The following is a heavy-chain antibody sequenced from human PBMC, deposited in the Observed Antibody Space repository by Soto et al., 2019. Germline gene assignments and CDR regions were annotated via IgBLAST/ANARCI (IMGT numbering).Heavy chain of an antibody. CDR1: GYTFTSYD. J-gene: IGHJ6*02. CDR2: MNPNSGNT. V-gene: IGHV1-8*02. Sequence: QVQLVQSGAEVKKPGASVKVSCKASGYTFTSYDINWVRPATGQGLAWMGWMNPNSGNTGYAHKFQGRVTMTRNTSIRTAYMELDSLRSEDTSVYYGARDPYYYYYGMDVWGQGTTVTVSS. CDR3: ARDPYYYYYGMDV.